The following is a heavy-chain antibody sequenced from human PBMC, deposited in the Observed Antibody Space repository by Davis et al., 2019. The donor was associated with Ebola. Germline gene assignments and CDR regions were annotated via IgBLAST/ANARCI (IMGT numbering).Heavy chain of an antibody. CDR2: IYYSGST. V-gene: IGHV4-59*12. CDR3: ARRSSGRLGYYYGMDV. D-gene: IGHD6-19*01. J-gene: IGHJ6*02. CDR1: GGSISSYY. Sequence: SETLSLTCTVSGGSISSYYWSWIRQPPGKGLEWIGYIYYSGSTNYNPSLKSQVTISVDTSKNQFSLKLSSVTAADTAVYYCARRSSGRLGYYYGMDVWGQGTTVTVSS.